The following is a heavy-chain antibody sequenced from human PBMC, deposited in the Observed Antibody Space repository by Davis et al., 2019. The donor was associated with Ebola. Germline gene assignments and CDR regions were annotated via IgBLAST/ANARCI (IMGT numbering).Heavy chain of an antibody. Sequence: SGPTLVKPTETLTLTCTVSGFSLSNPTMGVSWIRQSPGKPLEWLAHIFSNDEKSYSTSLKSRLTISKDTSKSQVVLAMTNMDPVDTATYYCARMDLLAAANCFDPWGRGTLVTVSS. D-gene: IGHD6-13*01. CDR3: ARMDLLAAANCFDP. CDR2: IFSNDEK. J-gene: IGHJ5*02. V-gene: IGHV2-26*01. CDR1: GFSLSNPTMG.